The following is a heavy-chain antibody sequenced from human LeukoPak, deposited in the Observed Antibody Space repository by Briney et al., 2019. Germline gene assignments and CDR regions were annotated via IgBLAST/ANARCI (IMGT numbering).Heavy chain of an antibody. CDR3: ARVRGGYGGNSWLDY. J-gene: IGHJ4*02. Sequence: PSETLSLTCTVSGGSISSGSYYWSWIRQPAGKGLEWIGRIYTSGSTNYNPSLMSRVTISVDTSKNQFSLKLSSVTAADTAVYYCARVRGGYGGNSWLDYWGQGTLVTVSS. D-gene: IGHD4-23*01. CDR2: IYTSGST. CDR1: GGSISSGSYY. V-gene: IGHV4-61*02.